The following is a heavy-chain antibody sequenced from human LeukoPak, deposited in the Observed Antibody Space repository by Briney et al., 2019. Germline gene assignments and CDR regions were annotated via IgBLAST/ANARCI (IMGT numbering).Heavy chain of an antibody. V-gene: IGHV1-46*01. D-gene: IGHD6-6*01. CDR1: GYTFTSYY. CDR3: ARAMAARRGGNWFDP. Sequence: GASVKVSCKASGYTFTSYYMHWVRQAPGQGLEWMEIINPSGGSTSYAQKFQGRVTMTRDTSTSTVYMELSSLRSEDTAVYYCARAMAARRGGNWFDPWGQGTLVTVSS. J-gene: IGHJ5*02. CDR2: INPSGGST.